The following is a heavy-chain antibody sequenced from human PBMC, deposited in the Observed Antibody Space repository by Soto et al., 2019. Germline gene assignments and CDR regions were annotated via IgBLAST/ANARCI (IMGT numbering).Heavy chain of an antibody. D-gene: IGHD1-26*01. J-gene: IGHJ6*02. V-gene: IGHV3-9*01. CDR1: GFTFDDYA. CDR3: AKENEWELSHGMDV. Sequence: ILSCAASGFTFDDYAMHWVRQAPGKGLEWVSGISWNSGSIGYADPVKGRFTISRDNAKNSLYLQMNSLRAEDTALYYCAKENEWELSHGMDVWGQGPTVTVSS. CDR2: ISWNSGSI.